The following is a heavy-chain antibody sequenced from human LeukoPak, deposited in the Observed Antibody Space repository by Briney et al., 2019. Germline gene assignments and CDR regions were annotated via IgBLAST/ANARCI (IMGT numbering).Heavy chain of an antibody. CDR2: ISAYNGNT. D-gene: IGHD3-10*01. J-gene: IGHJ4*02. CDR1: VYTFNSYD. CDR3: ARVSHYYGSEIEY. V-gene: IGHV1-18*01. Sequence: GASVNVSCKASVYTFNSYDITWARQAPGQGLEWMGWISAYNGNTNYAQKVQGRVTMTTDTSTSTAYMELRSLRSDDTAVYYCARVSHYYGSEIEYWGQGTLVTVSS.